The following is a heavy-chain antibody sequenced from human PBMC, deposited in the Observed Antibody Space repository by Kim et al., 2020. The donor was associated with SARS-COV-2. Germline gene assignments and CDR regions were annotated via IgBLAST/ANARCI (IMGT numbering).Heavy chain of an antibody. J-gene: IGHJ3*02. D-gene: IGHD6-13*01. V-gene: IGHV3-73*01. CDR3: TRVPSYSNSWWDAFDI. CDR1: GFTFSDSA. CDR2: IRSKAKSYAT. Sequence: GGSLRLSCAASGFTFSDSAMHWVRQASGKGLEWVGRIRSKAKSYATSYAASVKVRFTISRDDSKNTAYLQMNTLKTEDTAVYYCTRVPSYSNSWWDAFDIWGQGTTVTVSS.